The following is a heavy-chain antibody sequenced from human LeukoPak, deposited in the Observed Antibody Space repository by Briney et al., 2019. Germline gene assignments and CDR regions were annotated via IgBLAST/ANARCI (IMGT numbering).Heavy chain of an antibody. D-gene: IGHD3-10*01. J-gene: IGHJ4*02. Sequence: PGRSLRLSCAVSGFTFDDYAMHWVRHAPGKGLEWVSGISWNSGSIGYADSVRGRFTISRDNAKNSLYLQMNSLRAEDTALYYCAKDDYYYASGSYSVWGQGTLVTVSS. CDR2: ISWNSGSI. V-gene: IGHV3-9*01. CDR1: GFTFDDYA. CDR3: AKDDYYYASGSYSV.